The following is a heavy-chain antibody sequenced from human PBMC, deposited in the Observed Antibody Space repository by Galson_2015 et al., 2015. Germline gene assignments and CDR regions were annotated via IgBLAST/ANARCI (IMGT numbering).Heavy chain of an antibody. D-gene: IGHD6-13*01. CDR1: GFNFSAYA. Sequence: SLRLSCAASGFNFSAYAMSWARQVPEKRLEWVSAISARGDRTFYADSVEGRFTISRDNSKNTLYLQLTNLRGEDSAIYYCVKDMGSSRGYYDSWGQGALVTVSA. J-gene: IGHJ4*02. CDR2: ISARGDRT. CDR3: VKDMGSSRGYYDS. V-gene: IGHV3-23*01.